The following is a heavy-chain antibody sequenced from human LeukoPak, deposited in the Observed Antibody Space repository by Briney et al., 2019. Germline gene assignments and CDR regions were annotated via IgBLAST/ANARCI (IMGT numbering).Heavy chain of an antibody. CDR3: ARVRGRGSGRGFDY. Sequence: PSETLSLTCAVSGGSISSGGYYWSWIRQPPGKGLEWIGYIYHSGSTYYNPSLKSRVTISVDRSKNQFSLKLSSVTAADTAVYYCARVRGRGSGRGFDYWGQGTLVTVSS. CDR2: IYHSGST. V-gene: IGHV4-30-2*01. CDR1: GGSISSGGYY. J-gene: IGHJ4*02. D-gene: IGHD6-25*01.